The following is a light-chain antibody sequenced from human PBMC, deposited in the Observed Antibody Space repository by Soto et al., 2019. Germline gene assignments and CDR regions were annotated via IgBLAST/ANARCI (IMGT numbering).Light chain of an antibody. V-gene: IGLV1-40*01. Sequence: QSVLTQPPSASGAPGQTVTISCSGSDSNIGAGYDLHWYQQLPGTAPKLLIHSNYLRASGVPDRFSASKSVTSASLAIIGLQADDEADYYCQSYYTSLGDWVFGGGTKVTVL. J-gene: IGLJ3*02. CDR3: QSYYTSLGDWV. CDR1: DSNIGAGYD. CDR2: SNY.